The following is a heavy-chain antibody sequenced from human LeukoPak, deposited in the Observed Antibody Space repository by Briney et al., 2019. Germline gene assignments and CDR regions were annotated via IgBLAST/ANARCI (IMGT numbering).Heavy chain of an antibody. V-gene: IGHV1-18*01. CDR1: GYTFTSYG. CDR3: ARVVVVAATEDPYYFYY. Sequence: GASVKVSCKASGYTFTSYGISWVRQAPRQGLEWMGWITTYNGNTNYAQKLQGKVTMTTDTSTSTAYMELRSLRSDDTAVYYCARVVVVAATEDPYYFYYWGQGTLVTVSS. CDR2: ITTYNGNT. D-gene: IGHD2-15*01. J-gene: IGHJ4*02.